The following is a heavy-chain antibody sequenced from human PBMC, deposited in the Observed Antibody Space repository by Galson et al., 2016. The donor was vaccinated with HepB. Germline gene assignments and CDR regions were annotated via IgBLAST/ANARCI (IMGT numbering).Heavy chain of an antibody. CDR2: IDSDGSST. CDR3: TGTWNYPSGMDV. V-gene: IGHV3-74*01. Sequence: SLRLSCAASGFSFSSYWMHWVRQAPGKGLGWVSHIDSDGSSTNYADSVKGRFTVSRENAKNTLSLQMNSLRAEDTAVYYCTGTWNYPSGMDVWGQGTTVTVSS. J-gene: IGHJ6*02. D-gene: IGHD1-7*01. CDR1: GFSFSSYW.